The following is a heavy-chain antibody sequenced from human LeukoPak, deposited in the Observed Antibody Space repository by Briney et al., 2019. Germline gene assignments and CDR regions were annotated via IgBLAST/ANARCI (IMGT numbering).Heavy chain of an antibody. Sequence: GGSLRLSCAASGFTFSSYAMSWVRQAPGKGLEWVSAISGSGGSTYYADSVKGRFTISRDNAKNSLYLQMNGLSAEDTAVYYCVYSTLTNWGQGTLVTVSS. D-gene: IGHD2-15*01. J-gene: IGHJ4*02. CDR1: GFTFSSYA. CDR2: ISGSGGST. V-gene: IGHV3-23*01. CDR3: VYSTLTN.